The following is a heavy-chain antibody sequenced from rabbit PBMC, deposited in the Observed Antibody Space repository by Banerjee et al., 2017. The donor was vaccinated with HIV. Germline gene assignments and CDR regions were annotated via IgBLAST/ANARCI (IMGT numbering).Heavy chain of an antibody. D-gene: IGHD1-1*01. CDR1: GFSFSSSYY. V-gene: IGHV1S45*01. CDR2: IYAGNSGST. CDR3: ARDQGYATSGDYSNL. Sequence: QEQLVESGGGLVQPEGSLTLTCTASGFSFSSSYYMCWVRQAPGKGLEWIGCIYAGNSGSTYYASWAKGRFTLSKTSSTTVTLQMTSLTAADTATYFCARDQGYATSGDYSNLWGQGTLVTVS. J-gene: IGHJ4*01.